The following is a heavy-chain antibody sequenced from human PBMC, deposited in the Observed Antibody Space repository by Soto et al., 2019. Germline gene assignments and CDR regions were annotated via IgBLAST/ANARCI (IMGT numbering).Heavy chain of an antibody. V-gene: IGHV4-59*08. J-gene: IGHJ4*02. Sequence: SETLSLTCTVSGDSISTYYLSWIRQPPGRGLEWIGFNPSLNSRVTISVDTSKNQFSLTVTSVTAADTAVYYRARRIVATETFDYWGQGTLVTVSS. CDR1: GDSISTYY. D-gene: IGHD5-12*01. CDR3: ARRIVATETFDY.